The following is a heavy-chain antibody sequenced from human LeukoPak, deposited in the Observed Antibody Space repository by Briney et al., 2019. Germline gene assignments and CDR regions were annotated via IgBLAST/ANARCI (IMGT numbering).Heavy chain of an antibody. D-gene: IGHD1-26*01. J-gene: IGHJ6*02. CDR3: AKDRRFESYSTYYYGMDV. CDR1: GCTFSSYG. CDR2: ISYDGSNK. V-gene: IGHV3-30*18. Sequence: GGSLRLSCAASGCTFSSYGMHWVRQAPGKGLEWVAVISYDGSNKYYADSVKGRFTISRDNSKNTLYPQMNSLRAEDTAVYYCAKDRRFESYSTYYYGMDVWGQGTTVTVSS.